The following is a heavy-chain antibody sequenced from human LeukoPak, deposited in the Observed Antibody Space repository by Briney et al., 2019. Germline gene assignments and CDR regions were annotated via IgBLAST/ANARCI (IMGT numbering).Heavy chain of an antibody. V-gene: IGHV1-69*04. Sequence: ASVKVSCKASGGTFSSYAISWVRQAPGQGLEWMGRIIPILGIANYAQKFQGRVTITADKSTSTAYMELSSLRAEDTAVYYCAREEDSSGAPINNWGQGTLVTVSS. CDR3: AREEDSSGAPINN. CDR2: IIPILGIA. D-gene: IGHD6-19*01. J-gene: IGHJ4*02. CDR1: GGTFSSYA.